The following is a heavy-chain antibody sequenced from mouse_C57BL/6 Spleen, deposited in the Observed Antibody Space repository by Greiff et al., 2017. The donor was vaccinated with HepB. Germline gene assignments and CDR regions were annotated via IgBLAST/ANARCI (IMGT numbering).Heavy chain of an antibody. CDR2: ISSGSSTI. D-gene: IGHD1-1*01. V-gene: IGHV5-17*01. J-gene: IGHJ4*01. Sequence: EVKVVESGGGLVKPGGSLKLSCAASGFTFSDYGMHWVRQAPEKGLEWVAYISSGSSTIYYADTVKGRFTISRDNAKNTLFLQITSLRSEDTAMYYCASYHYGSRDYAMDYWGQGTSVTVSS. CDR1: GFTFSDYG. CDR3: ASYHYGSRDYAMDY.